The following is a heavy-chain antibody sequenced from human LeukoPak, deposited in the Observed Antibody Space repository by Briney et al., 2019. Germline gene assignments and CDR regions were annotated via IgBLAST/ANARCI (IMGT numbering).Heavy chain of an antibody. V-gene: IGHV3-7*03. CDR3: TTDAPKDIVVVPAYYYYGMDV. Sequence: PGGSLRLSCEGSAFIFSGHWMNWVRQTPGKGLEWVASIKEDGSERQYVDSVKGRFSISRDNTKGSLFLQLNSLRAEDTAVYYCTTDAPKDIVVVPAYYYYGMDVWGQGTTVTVSS. J-gene: IGHJ6*02. D-gene: IGHD2-2*01. CDR1: AFIFSGHW. CDR2: IKEDGSER.